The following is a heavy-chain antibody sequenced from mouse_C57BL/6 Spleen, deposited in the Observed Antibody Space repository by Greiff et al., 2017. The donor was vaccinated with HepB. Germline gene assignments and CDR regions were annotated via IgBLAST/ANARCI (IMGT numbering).Heavy chain of an antibody. Sequence: VQLQQSGPELVKPGASVKISCKASGYSFTDYNMNWVKQSNGKSLEWIGVINPNYGTTSYNQKFKGKATLTVDQSSSTAYMQLNSLTSEDSAVYYCAHNNGRKDYYAMDYWGQGTSVTVSS. D-gene: IGHD1-1*01. V-gene: IGHV1-39*01. CDR3: AHNNGRKDYYAMDY. CDR2: INPNYGTT. CDR1: GYSFTDYN. J-gene: IGHJ4*01.